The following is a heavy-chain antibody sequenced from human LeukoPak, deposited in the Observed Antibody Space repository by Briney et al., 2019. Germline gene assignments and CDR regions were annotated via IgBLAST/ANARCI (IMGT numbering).Heavy chain of an antibody. CDR3: AKSQRGYDSGTSY. CDR2: ISGSAGST. D-gene: IGHD3-10*01. J-gene: IGHJ4*02. CDR1: GFTFSDYA. Sequence: GGSLRLSCAASGFTFSDYAMSWVRQAPGKGLEWASTISGSAGSTYYADSVKGRFTISRDNSKNTLYLQMNSLRAEDTAVYYCAKSQRGYDSGTSYWGQGTLVTVSS. V-gene: IGHV3-23*01.